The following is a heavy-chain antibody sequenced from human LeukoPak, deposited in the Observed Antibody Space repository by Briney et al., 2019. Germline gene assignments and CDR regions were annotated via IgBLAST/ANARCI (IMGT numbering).Heavy chain of an antibody. D-gene: IGHD3-22*01. CDR2: ITGDGGGT. V-gene: IGHV3-23*01. CDR3: ARGAYYYED. CDR1: GFTFRNYV. Sequence: PGGSLRLSCVASGFTFRNYVMSWVRQTPEKGLEWVSAITGDGGGTNHADSVKGRFFISRDNAKNSLYLQMNSLRAEDTAVYYCARGAYYYEDWGQGTLVTVSS. J-gene: IGHJ4*02.